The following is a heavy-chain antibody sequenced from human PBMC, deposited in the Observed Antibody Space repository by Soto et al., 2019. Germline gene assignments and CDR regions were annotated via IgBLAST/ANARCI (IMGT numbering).Heavy chain of an antibody. CDR3: AKEYTSTSRGSFDY. V-gene: IGHV3-23*01. J-gene: IGHJ4*02. CDR2: ITGSSGRT. D-gene: IGHD1-26*01. Sequence: GGSLRLSCAASGFTFSNYAMNWVRQAPGKGLEWVSGITGSSGRTFYADSVKGRFTISRDNSKNTVYLQMNSVRADDTAVYYWAKEYTSTSRGSFDYWGQGALVTVSS. CDR1: GFTFSNYA.